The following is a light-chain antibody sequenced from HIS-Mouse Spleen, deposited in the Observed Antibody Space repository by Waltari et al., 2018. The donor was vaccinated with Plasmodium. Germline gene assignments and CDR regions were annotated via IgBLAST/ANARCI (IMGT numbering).Light chain of an antibody. Sequence: SYELTQPPSVSVSPGQTARITCSGNALPQKYCYLYQQKSGQAPVLVIYEDSKRPSGIPERFSGSSSGTMATLTISGAQVEDEADYYCYSTDSSGNHRVFGGGTKLTVL. CDR3: YSTDSSGNHRV. CDR2: EDS. J-gene: IGLJ3*02. CDR1: ALPQKY. V-gene: IGLV3-10*01.